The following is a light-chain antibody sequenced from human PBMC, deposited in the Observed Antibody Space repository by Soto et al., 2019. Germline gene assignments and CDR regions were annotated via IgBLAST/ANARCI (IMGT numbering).Light chain of an antibody. Sequence: QSALTQPASVSGSRGQTITISCTGTSSDFGGHNYVSWYQQRPGKAPKLMIYEVSIRPSGVSNRFSGSKTGNTASLTISGLQAEDEADYYCAAWDDSLSALFGTGSKVTVL. CDR3: AAWDDSLSAL. J-gene: IGLJ1*01. CDR2: EVS. CDR1: SSDFGGHNY. V-gene: IGLV2-14*01.